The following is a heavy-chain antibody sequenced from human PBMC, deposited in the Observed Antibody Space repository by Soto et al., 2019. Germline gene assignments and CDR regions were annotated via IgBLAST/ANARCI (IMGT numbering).Heavy chain of an antibody. J-gene: IGHJ4*02. CDR3: VSGYDSAIDY. CDR2: IYYSGST. V-gene: IGHV4-31*03. CDR1: GGSISSGGYY. D-gene: IGHD5-12*01. Sequence: QVQLQESGPGLVKPSQTLSLTCTVSGGSISSGGYYWSWIRQPPGKGLEWIGYIYYSGSTYYNPSLKRRVTRPVDTSKNKFYLKLSSVTGADTAVYYCVSGYDSAIDYWGQGTLVTVSS.